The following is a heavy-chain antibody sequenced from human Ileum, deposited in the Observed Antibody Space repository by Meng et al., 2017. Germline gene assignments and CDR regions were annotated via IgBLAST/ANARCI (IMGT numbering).Heavy chain of an antibody. J-gene: IGHJ4*02. Sequence: QVQLQESGPGLVRPSEPHSLIFTVSGGSVSRAGYQWGWIRQPPGKGLEWIGYASTNYNPSLKSRVTISLDTSRNQFSLSLSSVTAADTAVYYCARDHMGSLDYWGQGILVTVSS. D-gene: IGHD1-26*01. CDR3: ARDHMGSLDY. V-gene: IGHV4-61*08. CDR1: GGSVSRAGYQ. CDR2: AST.